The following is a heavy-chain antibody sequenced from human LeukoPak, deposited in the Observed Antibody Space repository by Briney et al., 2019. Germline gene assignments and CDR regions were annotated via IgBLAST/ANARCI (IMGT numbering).Heavy chain of an antibody. D-gene: IGHD3-10*01. Sequence: SETLSLTCTVSGGSISSSSYYWGWIRQPPGKGLEWIGSIYYSGSTYYNPSLKSRVTISVDTSKNQFSLKLTSVTAADTAVYFWARIWFGLRRLYYFDYWGQGTLVTVSS. J-gene: IGHJ4*02. CDR1: GGSISSSSYY. CDR3: ARIWFGLRRLYYFDY. V-gene: IGHV4-39*07. CDR2: IYYSGST.